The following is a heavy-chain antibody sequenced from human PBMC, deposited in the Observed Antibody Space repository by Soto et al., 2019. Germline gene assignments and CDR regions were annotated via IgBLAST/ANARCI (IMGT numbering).Heavy chain of an antibody. CDR1: DGSVTGYC. D-gene: IGHD4-4*01. CDR3: ARGPDHSKVGY. J-gene: IGHJ4*02. V-gene: IGHV4-59*02. CDR2: IDHNGRA. Sequence: QVQLQESGPGLVKPSETLPLTCSVSDGSVTGYCWSWIRQPPGKGLEWIGCIDHNGRAHYNPSLTSRVTMSLDTSNNHFSLKLSSVTTTDTAVYYCARGPDHSKVGYWGQGTLVTVSS.